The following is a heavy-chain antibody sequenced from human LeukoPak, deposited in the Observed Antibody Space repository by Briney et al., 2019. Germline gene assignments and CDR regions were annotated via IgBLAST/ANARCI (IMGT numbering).Heavy chain of an antibody. CDR2: IKQDGSEK. J-gene: IGHJ6*03. CDR1: GFTFSSYW. D-gene: IGHD3-3*01. V-gene: IGHV3-7*01. Sequence: PGGSLRLSCAASGFTFSSYWMSWVRQAPGKGLEWVANIKQDGSEKYYVDSVKGRFTISRDNAKNSLYLQMSSLRAEDTAVYYCAREHYDFWSGYYYYYYMDVWGKGTTVTVSS. CDR3: AREHYDFWSGYYYYYYMDV.